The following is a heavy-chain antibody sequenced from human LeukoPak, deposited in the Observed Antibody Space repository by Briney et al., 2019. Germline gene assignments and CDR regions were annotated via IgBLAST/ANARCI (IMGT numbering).Heavy chain of an antibody. V-gene: IGHV3-30*04. CDR3: ARDYDSNFDY. Sequence: PGGSLRLSCAASGFTFSSNTMHWVRQAPGKGLEWVAVISYDGSNKYYADSVKGRFTISRDNSKNTLYLQMNSLRAEDTAVYYCARDYDSNFDYWGQGTLVTVSS. D-gene: IGHD3-22*01. CDR1: GFTFSSNT. J-gene: IGHJ4*02. CDR2: ISYDGSNK.